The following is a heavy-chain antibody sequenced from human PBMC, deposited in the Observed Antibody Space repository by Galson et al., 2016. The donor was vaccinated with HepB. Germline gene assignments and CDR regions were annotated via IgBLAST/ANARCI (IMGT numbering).Heavy chain of an antibody. D-gene: IGHD3-10*01. Sequence: SPRLSCAASGFTFSTYSMNWVRQAPGKGLEWVSYISSVSSTMYYADSVKGRFTISRDNAMHSLYLQMNSLRAEDTAVYFCASGDYDNGGQGTLVTVSP. J-gene: IGHJ4*02. V-gene: IGHV3-48*04. CDR3: ASGDYDN. CDR2: ISSVSSTM. CDR1: GFTFSTYS.